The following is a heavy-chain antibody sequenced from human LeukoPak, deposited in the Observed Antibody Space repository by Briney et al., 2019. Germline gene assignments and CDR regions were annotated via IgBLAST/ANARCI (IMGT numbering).Heavy chain of an antibody. CDR3: AKVGASDSWSGQNWFDT. D-gene: IGHD3-3*01. CDR2: ISSSISYI. J-gene: IGHJ5*02. Sequence: GGSLRLSCTASGFTFSYYSMNWVRQAPGKGLAWVSSISSSISYIYYADSVKGRFTISRDNADNSTYLQMNSLRAEDTAERYCAKVGASDSWSGQNWFDTCGQGTLVTVSP. CDR1: GFTFSYYS. V-gene: IGHV3-21*01.